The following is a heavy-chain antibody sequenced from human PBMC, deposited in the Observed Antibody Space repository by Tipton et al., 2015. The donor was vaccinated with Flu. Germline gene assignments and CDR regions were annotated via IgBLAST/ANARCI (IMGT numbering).Heavy chain of an antibody. CDR3: ARGSGSGTFVIFDF. V-gene: IGHV4-4*07. CDR2: VYSSGTT. Sequence: TLSLTCTVSGGSLSSFYWTWIRQSAGKGLEWIGRVYSSGTTNFNPSLKSRLTMSLDASKNQFSLTLNSVTAADTAVSYCARGSGSGTFVIFDFWGQGTLVTASS. D-gene: IGHD3-10*01. CDR1: GGSLSSFY. J-gene: IGHJ5*01.